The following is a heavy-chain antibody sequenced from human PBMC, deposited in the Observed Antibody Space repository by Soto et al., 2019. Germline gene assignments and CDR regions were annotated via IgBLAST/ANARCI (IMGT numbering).Heavy chain of an antibody. CDR1: GFTFSSYA. CDR2: ISGSGGST. CDR3: AKVWNWVLEWLLNFYFYGRDV. D-gene: IGHD3-3*01. V-gene: IGHV3-23*01. J-gene: IGHJ6*02. Sequence: PGGSLRLSCAASGFTFSSYAMSWVRQAPGKGLEWVSAISGSGGSTYYADSVKGRFTISRDNSKNTLYLQMNSLRAEDTAVYYCAKVWNWVLEWLLNFYFYGRDVWCRGPAVTVS.